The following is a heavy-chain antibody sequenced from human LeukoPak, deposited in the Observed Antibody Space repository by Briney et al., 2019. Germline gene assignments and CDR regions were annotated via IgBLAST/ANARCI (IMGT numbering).Heavy chain of an antibody. V-gene: IGHV3-23*01. CDR2: ISGSGGST. CDR3: AKDGLRNWYFDL. CDR1: GFTFSSYA. D-gene: IGHD5-12*01. J-gene: IGHJ2*01. Sequence: GGSLRLSCAASGFTFSSYAMSWVRQAPGKGLEWVSAISGSGGSTYYADSVKGRLTISRDNSKNTLYLQMNSLRAEDTAVYYCAKDGLRNWYFDLWGRGTLVTVSS.